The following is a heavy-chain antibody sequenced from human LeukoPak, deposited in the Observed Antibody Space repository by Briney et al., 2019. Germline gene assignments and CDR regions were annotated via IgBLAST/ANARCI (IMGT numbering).Heavy chain of an antibody. Sequence: PSETLSLTCTVSGGSISSSSYYWGWIRQPPGKGLEWIGSIYYSGSTKFNPPLNGRVSISRDTSNNFFSLRLRSVTAADTAVYFCARGRVSSSTWYSTYYYFFYMDFWGKGTTVTVSS. J-gene: IGHJ6*03. CDR2: IYYSGST. D-gene: IGHD4-11*01. CDR3: ARGRVSSSTWYSTYYYFFYMDF. V-gene: IGHV4-39*07. CDR1: GGSISSSSYY.